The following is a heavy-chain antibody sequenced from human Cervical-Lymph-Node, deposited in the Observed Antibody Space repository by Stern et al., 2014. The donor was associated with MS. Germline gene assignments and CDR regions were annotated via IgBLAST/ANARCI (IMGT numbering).Heavy chain of an antibody. CDR3: ARDLWTGSGYELDL. V-gene: IGHV4-59*02. Sequence: QLQLQESGPGLVKPSETLSLTCTVSGVSVTGFFWSWVRQPPGKGLEWIGYFSYGGATNYNPSLKPRVSISLDTSNNHFSLRLTSVTAADTAVYYCARDLWTGSGYELDLWGQGTLVTVSS. J-gene: IGHJ4*02. D-gene: IGHD3-22*01. CDR2: FSYGGAT. CDR1: GVSVTGFF.